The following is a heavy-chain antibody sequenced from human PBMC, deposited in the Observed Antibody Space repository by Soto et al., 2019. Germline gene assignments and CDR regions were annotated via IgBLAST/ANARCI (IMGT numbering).Heavy chain of an antibody. CDR3: ARFLATVVTPVKAFDI. V-gene: IGHV4-59*12. J-gene: IGHJ3*02. Sequence: KTSETLSLTCTVSGGSISNYYWSWIRQPPGKGLEWIGYIYYSGNTNYNPSLRGRVTISVDISKNQFSLKLTSVTAADTAVYYCARFLATVVTPVKAFDIWGQGTMVTVSS. CDR2: IYYSGNT. CDR1: GGSISNYY. D-gene: IGHD4-17*01.